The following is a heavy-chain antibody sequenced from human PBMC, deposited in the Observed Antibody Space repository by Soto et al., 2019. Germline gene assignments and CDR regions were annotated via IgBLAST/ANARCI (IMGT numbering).Heavy chain of an antibody. V-gene: IGHV2-5*02. J-gene: IGHJ4*02. Sequence: ITLEESGPTLVKPIETLTLTCTFSGFSLTTGVGVGWVRQPPGKALEWLALVYWDDDKHYTPFLMSRLTITKDSSKGQVVLTMTNMDPVDTATYYCATLTADFWGPGTLVTVSS. CDR1: GFSLTTGVG. CDR3: ATLTADF. CDR2: VYWDDDK.